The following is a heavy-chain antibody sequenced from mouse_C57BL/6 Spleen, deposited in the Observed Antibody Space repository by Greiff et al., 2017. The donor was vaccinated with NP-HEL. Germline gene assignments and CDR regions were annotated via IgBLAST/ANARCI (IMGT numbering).Heavy chain of an antibody. CDR2: ISYDGSN. CDR1: GYSITSGYY. Sequence: ESGPGLVKPSQSLSLTCSVPGYSITSGYYWNWIRQFPGNKLEWMGYISYDGSNNYNPSLKNRISITRDTSKNQFFLKLNSVTTEDTATYYCARGDYDWYFDVWGTGTTVTVSS. CDR3: ARGDYDWYFDV. V-gene: IGHV3-6*01. J-gene: IGHJ1*03. D-gene: IGHD2-4*01.